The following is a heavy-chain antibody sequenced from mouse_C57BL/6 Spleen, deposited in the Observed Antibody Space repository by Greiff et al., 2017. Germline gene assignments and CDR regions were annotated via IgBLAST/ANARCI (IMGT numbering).Heavy chain of an antibody. D-gene: IGHD4-1*01. CDR3: TRKGKLGLGNYAMDY. V-gene: IGHV5-9-1*02. J-gene: IGHJ4*01. Sequence: EVKVVESGEGLVKPGGSLKLSCAASGFTFSSYAMSWVRQTPEKRLEWVAYISSGGDYIYYAATVKGRFTISRDNARNTLYLQMSSMMTEDKTVYYYTRKGKLGLGNYAMDYWGQGTSVTVAS. CDR2: ISSGGDYI. CDR1: GFTFSSYA.